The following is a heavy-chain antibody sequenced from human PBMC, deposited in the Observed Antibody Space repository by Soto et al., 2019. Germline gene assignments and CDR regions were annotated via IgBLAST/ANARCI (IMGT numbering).Heavy chain of an antibody. V-gene: IGHV3-30*18. D-gene: IGHD2-15*01. CDR1: GFTFSSYG. Sequence: GGSLRLSCAASGFTFSSYGMHWVRQAPGKGLEWVAVISYDGSNKYYADSVKGRFTISRDNSKNTLYLQMNSLRAEDTAVYYCAKDRRKVVVAAPFDYWGQGTLVTVYS. CDR2: ISYDGSNK. J-gene: IGHJ4*02. CDR3: AKDRRKVVVAAPFDY.